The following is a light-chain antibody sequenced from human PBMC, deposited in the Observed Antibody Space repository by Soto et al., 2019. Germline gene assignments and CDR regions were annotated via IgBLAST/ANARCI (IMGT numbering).Light chain of an antibody. CDR1: SSNIGSNT. CDR2: SNN. Sequence: QSVPTQPPSASGTPGQRVTISCSGSSSNIGSNTVNWYQQIPGTAPKLLMYSNNQRPSGVPDRFSGSKSGTSASLAISGLQSEDEADYYCAVWDDSLNGGVFGGGTKLTVL. V-gene: IGLV1-44*01. J-gene: IGLJ3*02. CDR3: AVWDDSLNGGV.